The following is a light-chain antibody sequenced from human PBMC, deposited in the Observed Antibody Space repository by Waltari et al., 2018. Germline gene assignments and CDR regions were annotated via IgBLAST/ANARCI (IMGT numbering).Light chain of an antibody. V-gene: IGKV1-12*01. CDR2: KAS. CDR1: QTISTW. Sequence: DIQMTQSPSSLSASVGDTVTITCRASQTISTWLAWYQQKPGKAPKLLIYKASNLQSGVPSRFSGSGSGTDFTLAISSLQPEDFATYYCLQYDSSPFTFGPGTKVDIK. J-gene: IGKJ3*01. CDR3: LQYDSSPFT.